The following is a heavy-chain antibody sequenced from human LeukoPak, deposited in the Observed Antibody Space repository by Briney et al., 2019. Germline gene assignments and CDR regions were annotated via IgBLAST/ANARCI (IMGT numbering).Heavy chain of an antibody. CDR1: GFTFSSYG. CDR2: IWYDGSNK. CDR3: ARDVGYSYGIYYYYGMDV. Sequence: PGRSLRLSCAASGFTFSSYGMHWVRQAPGKGLEWVAVIWYDGSNKYYADSVKGRFTISRDNSKNTLYLQMNSLRAEDTAVYYCARDVGYSYGIYYYYGMDVWGQGTTVTVSS. D-gene: IGHD5-18*01. V-gene: IGHV3-33*01. J-gene: IGHJ6*02.